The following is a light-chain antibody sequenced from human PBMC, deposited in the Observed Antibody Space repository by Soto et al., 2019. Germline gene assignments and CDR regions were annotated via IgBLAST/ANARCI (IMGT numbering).Light chain of an antibody. V-gene: IGKV3-20*01. CDR2: GAS. CDR3: QQHGSSPIT. J-gene: IGKJ5*01. Sequence: EIVMVQSPATLSVSPGERATLSCRASQSVTSYLAWYQQKPGQAPRLLIYGASNRATGIPDRFSGSGSGTDFTLTISRLEPEDFAVYYCQQHGSSPITFGQGTRLEIK. CDR1: QSVTSY.